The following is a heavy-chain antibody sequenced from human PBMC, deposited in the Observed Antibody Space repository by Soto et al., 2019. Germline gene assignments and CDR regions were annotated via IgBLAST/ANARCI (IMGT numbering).Heavy chain of an antibody. D-gene: IGHD2-21*02. CDR3: ARWAAYGGNSAAFAI. J-gene: IGHJ3*02. Sequence: TLSLTCTVSGGSVSSGSYYWSWIRQPPGKGLEWIGYIYYSGSTNYNPSLKSRVTISVDTSKNQFSLKLSSVTAADTAVYYCARWAAYGGNSAAFAIWGQGTMVTVSS. V-gene: IGHV4-61*01. CDR1: GGSVSSGSYY. CDR2: IYYSGST.